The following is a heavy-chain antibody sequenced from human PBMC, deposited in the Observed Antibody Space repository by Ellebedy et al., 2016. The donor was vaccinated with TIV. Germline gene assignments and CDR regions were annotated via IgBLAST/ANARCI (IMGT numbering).Heavy chain of an antibody. CDR1: GGTFSSYA. CDR3: ATVLKDAFDI. V-gene: IGHV1-69*04. J-gene: IGHJ3*02. D-gene: IGHD2-15*01. CDR2: IIPILGIA. Sequence: SSVKVSCXASGGTFSSYAISRVRQAPGQGLEWTGRIIPILGIANYAQKFPGRVTITADKSTSTAYMELSSLRSEDTAVYYCATVLKDAFDIWGQGTMVTVSS.